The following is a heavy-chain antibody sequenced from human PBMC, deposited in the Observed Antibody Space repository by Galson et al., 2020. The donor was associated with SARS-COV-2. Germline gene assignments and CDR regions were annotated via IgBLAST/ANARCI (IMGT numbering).Heavy chain of an antibody. J-gene: IGHJ5*02. CDR2: ISYDGNNK. Sequence: SCAASGFTFSSYGMHWVRQAPGKGLEWVAVISYDGNNKYYADSVKGRFTISRDNSKNTLSLQMNSLRAEDTAVYYCARGPGGSYYSSTDHWGQGTLVTVS. V-gene: IGHV3-30*03. CDR1: GFTFSSYG. D-gene: IGHD2-15*01. CDR3: ARGPGGSYYSSTDH.